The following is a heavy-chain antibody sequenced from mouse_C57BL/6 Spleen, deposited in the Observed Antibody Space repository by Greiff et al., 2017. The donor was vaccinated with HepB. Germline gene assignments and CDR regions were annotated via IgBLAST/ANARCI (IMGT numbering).Heavy chain of an antibody. CDR2: IDPSDSYT. CDR1: GYTFTSYW. CDR3: ASKGLGYYAMDY. J-gene: IGHJ4*01. V-gene: IGHV1-50*01. D-gene: IGHD1-3*01. Sequence: VKLQQPGAELVKPGASVKLSCKASGYTFTSYWMQWVKQRPGQGLEWIGEIDPSDSYTNYNQKFKGKATLTVDTSSSTAYMQLSSLTSEDSAVYYCASKGLGYYAMDYWGQGTSVTVSS.